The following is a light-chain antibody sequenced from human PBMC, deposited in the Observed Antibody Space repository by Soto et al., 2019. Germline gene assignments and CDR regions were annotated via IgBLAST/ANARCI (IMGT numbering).Light chain of an antibody. CDR2: YAS. J-gene: IGKJ1*01. Sequence: DIQMTQSPSTLSASVGDRVTITCRASQSISSWLAWYQQKPGKAPKLLIYYASSVESGGPSRFSGSGSGTEFTLNISSLQPDDLATYYGQQYNRYSWTFGQGTKVEIK. CDR1: QSISSW. V-gene: IGKV1-5*01. CDR3: QQYNRYSWT.